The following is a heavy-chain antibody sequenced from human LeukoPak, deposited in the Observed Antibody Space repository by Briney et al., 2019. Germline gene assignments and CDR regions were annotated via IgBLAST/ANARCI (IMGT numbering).Heavy chain of an antibody. D-gene: IGHD3-3*01. CDR2: IYHSGST. J-gene: IGHJ4*02. CDR3: ARDGQSYYDFWSGYIQIDY. Sequence: SETLSLTCTVSAYSISSGYYWGWIRQPPGKGLEWIGSIYHSGSTYYNPSLKSRVTISVDTSKNQFSLKLSSVTAADTAVYYCARDGQSYYDFWSGYIQIDYWGQGTLVTVSS. CDR1: AYSISSGYY. V-gene: IGHV4-38-2*02.